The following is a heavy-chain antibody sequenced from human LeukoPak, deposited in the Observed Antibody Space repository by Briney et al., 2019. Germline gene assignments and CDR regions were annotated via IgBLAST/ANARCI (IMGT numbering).Heavy chain of an antibody. V-gene: IGHV3-72*01. CDR3: ARRTWGYFDY. CDR2: TTNKANSHTT. D-gene: IGHD7-27*01. CDR1: GFTISDQF. J-gene: IGHJ4*02. Sequence: GGSLRLSCAASGFTISDQFMDWVRQAPGKGLEWVGRTTNKANSHTTEYAASVKGRFTISRDESKNSLFLQMNSLKTEDTAVYYCARRTWGYFDYWGQGTLVTVSS.